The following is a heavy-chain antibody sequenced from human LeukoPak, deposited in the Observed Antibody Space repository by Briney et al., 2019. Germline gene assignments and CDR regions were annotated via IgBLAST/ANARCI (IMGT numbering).Heavy chain of an antibody. Sequence: PGGSLRLSCAASGFTFSSYNMNWVRQAPGKGLEWVSSISRSSIYIHYADSVKGRFTISRDNAENSLSLQMNSLRAEDTATYYCVRDWGPYGSHLDFWGQGTLVTVSS. D-gene: IGHD3-10*01. CDR1: GFTFSSYN. V-gene: IGHV3-21*01. J-gene: IGHJ4*02. CDR3: VRDWGPYGSHLDF. CDR2: ISRSSIYI.